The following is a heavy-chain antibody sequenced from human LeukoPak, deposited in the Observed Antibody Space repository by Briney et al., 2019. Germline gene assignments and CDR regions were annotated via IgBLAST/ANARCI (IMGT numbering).Heavy chain of an antibody. CDR2: VITGGSA. V-gene: IGHV3-23*01. CDR1: GFTFSSYA. D-gene: IGHD1-1*01. J-gene: IGHJ4*02. CDR3: ARGTTAPDS. Sequence: GGSLRLSCVASGFTFSSYAMTWVRQAPGKGLEWVSSVITGGSASYADSVKGRFTASRDNSENTLYLQMNSLRVDDTAVYYCARGTTAPDSCGQGTLVTVSS.